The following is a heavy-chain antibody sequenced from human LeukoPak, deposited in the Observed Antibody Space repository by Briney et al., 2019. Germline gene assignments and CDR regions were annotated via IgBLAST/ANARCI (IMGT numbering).Heavy chain of an antibody. V-gene: IGHV4-4*07. CDR1: GGSISSYY. J-gene: IGHJ6*03. CDR2: IYTSGST. CDR3: ARGRVSSSTWYSTYYNYFYMDV. D-gene: IGHD1-1*01. Sequence: SETLSLTCTVSGGSISSYYWSWIRQPAGKGLEWIGRIYTSGSTNYNPSLKSRVTMSVDTTKNLFSLRLRSVTAADTAVYFCARGRVSSSTWYSTYYNYFYMDVWGKGTTVTVSS.